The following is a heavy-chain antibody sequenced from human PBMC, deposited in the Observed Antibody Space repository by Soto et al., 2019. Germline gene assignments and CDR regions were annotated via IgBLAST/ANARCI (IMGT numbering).Heavy chain of an antibody. Sequence: EVQLVESGGGLVQPGGSLKLSCAASGFTFSGSAMHWVRQASGKGLEGVGRIRSKANSYATAYAASVKGRFTISRDDSKNTAYLQMNSLKTEDTAVYYCTTLLIVGDTTGDYWGQGTLVTVSS. J-gene: IGHJ4*02. CDR2: IRSKANSYAT. V-gene: IGHV3-73*02. D-gene: IGHD1-26*01. CDR1: GFTFSGSA. CDR3: TTLLIVGDTTGDY.